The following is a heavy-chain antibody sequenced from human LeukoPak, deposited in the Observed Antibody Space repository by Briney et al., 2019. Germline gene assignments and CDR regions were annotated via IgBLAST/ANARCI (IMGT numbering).Heavy chain of an antibody. CDR3: ARLGIAAAGTDY. Sequence: SQTLSLTCTVSGGSISSDDYYWSWIRQPPGMGLEWIGYIYYSGSTFYNPSLKSRVIISIDTSKNQFSLKLSSVTAADTAVYYCARLGIAAAGTDYWGQGTLVTVSS. CDR2: IYYSGST. CDR1: GGSISSDDYY. J-gene: IGHJ4*02. V-gene: IGHV4-30-4*08. D-gene: IGHD6-13*01.